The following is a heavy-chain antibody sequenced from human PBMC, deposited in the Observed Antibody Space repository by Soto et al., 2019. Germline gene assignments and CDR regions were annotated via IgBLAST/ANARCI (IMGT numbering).Heavy chain of an antibody. J-gene: IGHJ4*02. CDR1: GFNFGNYA. V-gene: IGHV3-9*01. CDR3: ARDKGGTPYYIDS. Sequence: VLLVESGGGLVQPGRSLRLSCAVSGFNFGNYAMHWVRQAPGKGLEWVAAINWNSDKVAYAGSVLGRFTIFRDSAKNSMHMQMNDLTTEVTALYYCARDKGGTPYYIDSWGQGILVNVCS. CDR2: INWNSDKV. D-gene: IGHD6-25*01.